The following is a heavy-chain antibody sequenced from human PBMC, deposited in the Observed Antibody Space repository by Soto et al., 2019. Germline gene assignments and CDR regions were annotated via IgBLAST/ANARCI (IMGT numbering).Heavy chain of an antibody. V-gene: IGHV3-72*01. CDR1: GFSFTNYT. CDR3: ARLMGTSFDL. CDR2: ARNKVSGYTT. Sequence: DVQLLESGGGLVQPGGSLRLSCVASGFSFTNYTMSWVRQAPGKGLEWVGRARNKVSGYTTAHAASVEGRFAISRDDSKNSLYLQMSSLKVDDTAVYFCARLMGTSFDLWGQGTLVTVSS. J-gene: IGHJ4*02. D-gene: IGHD2-8*01.